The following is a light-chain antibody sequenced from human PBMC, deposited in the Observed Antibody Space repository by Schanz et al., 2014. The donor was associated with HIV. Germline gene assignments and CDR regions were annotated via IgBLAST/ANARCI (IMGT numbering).Light chain of an antibody. J-gene: IGLJ2*01. Sequence: QSALTQPASVSGSLGQSITISCTGTSGDVGRYDYVSWYQQHPGQAPKLLIYDVTYRPSGISNRFSGSKSGYTASLTISGLQADDEADYYCNSYTSSSTGVFGGGTKLTVL. CDR1: SGDVGRYDY. V-gene: IGLV2-14*03. CDR3: NSYTSSSTGV. CDR2: DVT.